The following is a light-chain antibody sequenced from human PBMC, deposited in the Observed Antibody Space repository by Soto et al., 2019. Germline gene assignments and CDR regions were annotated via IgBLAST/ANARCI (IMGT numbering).Light chain of an antibody. Sequence: PGEAATLSCRAIQSVTTRYLAWYQQKPGQAPRLLMYGASNRATGIPDRFSGSGSGTDFTLTISSLQPEDFATYYCQQSYSTPRVTFGPGTKVDTK. CDR1: QSVTTRY. V-gene: IGKV3-20*01. CDR3: QQSYSTPRVT. CDR2: GAS. J-gene: IGKJ3*01.